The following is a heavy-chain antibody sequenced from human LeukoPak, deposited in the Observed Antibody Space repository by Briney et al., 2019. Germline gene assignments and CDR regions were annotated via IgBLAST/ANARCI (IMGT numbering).Heavy chain of an antibody. CDR1: GFTFSSYS. CDR2: ISSSSSYI. V-gene: IGHV3-21*01. J-gene: IGHJ3*02. Sequence: GGSLRLSCAASGFTFSSYSMNWVRQAPGKGLEWVSSISSSSSYIYYADSVKGRFTISRDNAKNSLYLQMSSLRAEDTAVYYCARDLPLALGAFDIWGQGTMVTVSS. D-gene: IGHD7-27*01. CDR3: ARDLPLALGAFDI.